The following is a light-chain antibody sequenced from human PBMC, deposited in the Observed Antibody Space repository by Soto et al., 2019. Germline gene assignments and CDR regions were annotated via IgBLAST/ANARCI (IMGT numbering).Light chain of an antibody. J-gene: IGKJ4*01. Sequence: DIQMTPSPSSLSASVGDRVTITCRASQSISSWLAWYQHKPGKAPKLLIYSASTLQSGVPSRFSGSGSETEFSLTIRALQPEDFATYYCQQLSRYPLTFGGGTKVDIK. CDR1: QSISSW. V-gene: IGKV1-9*01. CDR2: SAS. CDR3: QQLSRYPLT.